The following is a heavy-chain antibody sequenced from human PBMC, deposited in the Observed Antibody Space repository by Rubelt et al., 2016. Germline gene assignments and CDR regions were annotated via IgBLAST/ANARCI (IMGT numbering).Heavy chain of an antibody. D-gene: IGHD1-7*01. CDR1: GGSISSGGYY. Sequence: QVQLQESGPGLVKPSQTLSLTCTVSGGSISSGGYYWSWIRQHPGKGLEWIGYIYYSGSTYYNPSLNSRVSISVDTSKNQFSLKLSSVTAADTAVYYCAREGGITGTTRAFDIWGQGTMVTVSS. J-gene: IGHJ3*02. CDR2: IYYSGST. CDR3: AREGGITGTTRAFDI. V-gene: IGHV4-31*03.